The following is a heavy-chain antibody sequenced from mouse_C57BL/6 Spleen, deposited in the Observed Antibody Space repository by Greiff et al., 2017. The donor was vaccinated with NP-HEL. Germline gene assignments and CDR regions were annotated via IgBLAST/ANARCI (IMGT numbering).Heavy chain of an antibody. D-gene: IGHD2-4*01. CDR1: GYTFTDYY. CDR2: INPNNGGT. V-gene: IGHV1-26*01. J-gene: IGHJ3*01. CDR3: ARRDDYDDGGSWFAY. Sequence: EVQLQQSGPELVKPGASVKISCKASGYTFTDYYMNWVKQSHGKSLEWIGDINPNNGGTSYNQKFKGKATLTVDKSSSTAYMELRSLTSEDSAVYYCARRDDYDDGGSWFAYWGQGTLVTVSA.